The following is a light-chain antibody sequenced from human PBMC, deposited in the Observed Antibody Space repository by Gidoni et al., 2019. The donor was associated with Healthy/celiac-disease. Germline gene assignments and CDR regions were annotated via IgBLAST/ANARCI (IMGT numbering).Light chain of an antibody. V-gene: IGKV3-11*01. CDR2: DAS. CDR3: QQRSNWPLT. CDR1: QSVSIY. J-gene: IGKJ4*01. Sequence: ELVLTQSPATLSLSPGERATLSCRASQSVSIYLAWYQQKPGQAPRLLIYDASNRATGLPARFSGSGSGTDFTLTSSRLEPEDFAVYYCQQRSNWPLTFGGGTKVEIK.